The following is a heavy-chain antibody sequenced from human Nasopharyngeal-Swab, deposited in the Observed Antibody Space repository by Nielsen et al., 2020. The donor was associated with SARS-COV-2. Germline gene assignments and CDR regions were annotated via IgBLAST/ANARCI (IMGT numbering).Heavy chain of an antibody. D-gene: IGHD1-26*01. CDR2: IDWDDDK. J-gene: IGHJ5*02. V-gene: IGHV2-70*11. Sequence: SGPTLVKPTQTLTLTCTFSGFPLSTSGMCVSWIRQPPGKALEWLARIDWDDDKYYSTSLKTRLTISKDTSKNQVVLTMTNMDPVDTATYYCARIRVGASNNWFDPWGQGTLVTVSS. CDR3: ARIRVGASNNWFDP. CDR1: GFPLSTSGMC.